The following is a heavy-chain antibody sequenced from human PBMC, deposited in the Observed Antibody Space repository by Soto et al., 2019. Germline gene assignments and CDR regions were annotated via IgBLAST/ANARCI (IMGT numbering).Heavy chain of an antibody. CDR2: ISTDGTNT. V-gene: IGHV3-74*01. D-gene: IGHD1-7*01. J-gene: IGHJ6*02. Sequence: SLRLSCAASGFRVMSYCMHGVRPAPGKGLVWVSRISTDGTNTSYAASVKGRFAISRDNAKSTLYLQMSSLKAVDTAVYYCARDPLIGNTDYGLDVWGQGTT. CDR1: GFRVMSYC. CDR3: ARDPLIGNTDYGLDV.